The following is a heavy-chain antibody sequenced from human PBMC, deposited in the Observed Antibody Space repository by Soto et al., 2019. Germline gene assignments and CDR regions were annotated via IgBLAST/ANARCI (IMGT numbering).Heavy chain of an antibody. CDR1: GFTFRSYG. Sequence: GGSLRLSCTASGFTFRSYGMHWVRQAPGKGLEWVAVISYDGSNKYYADSVKGRFTISRDNSKNTLYLQMNSLRAEDTAVYYCAEDGSSLTYYYDSSGYYYFDYWGQGTLVTVSS. J-gene: IGHJ4*02. V-gene: IGHV3-30*18. D-gene: IGHD3-22*01. CDR3: AEDGSSLTYYYDSSGYYYFDY. CDR2: ISYDGSNK.